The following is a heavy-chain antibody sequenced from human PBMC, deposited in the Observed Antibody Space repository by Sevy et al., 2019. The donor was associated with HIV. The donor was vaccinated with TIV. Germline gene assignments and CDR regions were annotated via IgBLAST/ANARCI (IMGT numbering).Heavy chain of an antibody. J-gene: IGHJ3*02. Sequence: GGSLRLSCAASGFTFSSYGMHWVRQAPGKGLEWVAVISYDGSNKYYADSVKGRFTISRDNSKNTLYLQMNSLRAEDTAVYYCARDVRRGEAFDIWGQGTMVTVSS. CDR2: ISYDGSNK. CDR3: ARDVRRGEAFDI. V-gene: IGHV3-30*03. D-gene: IGHD3-10*01. CDR1: GFTFSSYG.